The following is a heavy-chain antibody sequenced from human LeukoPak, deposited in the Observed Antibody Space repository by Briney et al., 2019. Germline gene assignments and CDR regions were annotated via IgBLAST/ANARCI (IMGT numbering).Heavy chain of an antibody. Sequence: GESLKISCKGSGYSFTSNWIAWVAQIPGKGWEGSEIIYPDYSYTTCSPSFQGQVPISADKSISTAYLQWRSLKASDTAMYYCARRSGSDALDIWGQGTMVTVSS. CDR1: GYSFTSNW. CDR3: ARRSGSDALDI. D-gene: IGHD3-10*01. J-gene: IGHJ3*02. V-gene: IGHV5-51*01. CDR2: IYPDYSYT.